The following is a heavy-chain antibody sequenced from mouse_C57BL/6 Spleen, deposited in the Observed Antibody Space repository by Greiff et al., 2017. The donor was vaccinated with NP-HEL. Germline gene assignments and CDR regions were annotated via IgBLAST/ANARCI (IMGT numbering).Heavy chain of an antibody. J-gene: IGHJ2*01. CDR3: ARAYGDHYGSPGFDY. V-gene: IGHV1-53*01. Sequence: QVHVKQPGTELVKPGASVKLSCKASGYTFTSYWMHWVKQRPGQGLEWIGNINPSNGGTNYNEKFKSKATLTVDKSSSTAYMQLSSLTSEDSAVYYCARAYGDHYGSPGFDYWGQGTTLTVSS. CDR2: INPSNGGT. CDR1: GYTFTSYW. D-gene: IGHD1-1*01.